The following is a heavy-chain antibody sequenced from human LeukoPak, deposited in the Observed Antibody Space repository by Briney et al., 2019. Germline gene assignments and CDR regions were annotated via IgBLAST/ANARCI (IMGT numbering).Heavy chain of an antibody. V-gene: IGHV4-59*01. Sequence: PSETLSLTCTVSGGSISSYYWNWIRQPPGKGREWIGYIYYSGSTNYNPSLKSRVTISVDTSKNQFSLKLSSVTAADTAVYYCAGRLWRRDGYNLSAFDIWGQGTMVTVSS. CDR1: GGSISSYY. CDR2: IYYSGST. CDR3: AGRLWRRDGYNLSAFDI. J-gene: IGHJ3*02. D-gene: IGHD5-24*01.